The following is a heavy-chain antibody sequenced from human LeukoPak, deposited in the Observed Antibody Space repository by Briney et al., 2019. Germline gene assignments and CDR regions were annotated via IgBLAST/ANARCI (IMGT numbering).Heavy chain of an antibody. Sequence: PGGSLRLSCAGSGFTFTRFWMHWVRQAPGKGLVWVSRINVEGTTTTYADSVEGRFTISRDENTLYLQMNHLRVDDTAVYYCTRGGEEPFDYWGQGTPVTVSS. V-gene: IGHV3-74*01. D-gene: IGHD3-10*01. CDR1: GFTFTRFW. J-gene: IGHJ4*02. CDR3: TRGGEEPFDY. CDR2: INVEGTTT.